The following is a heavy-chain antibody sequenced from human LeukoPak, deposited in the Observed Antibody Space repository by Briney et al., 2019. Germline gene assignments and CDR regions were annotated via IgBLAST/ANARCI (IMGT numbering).Heavy chain of an antibody. CDR3: ARETVGIDY. Sequence: GGSLRLSCAASGFTFSTHDMNWVRQAPGKGLEWVSYISSSSSTIRYTDSVKGRFTISRDNAKNSLYLQMNSLRAEDTAVYYCARETVGIDYWGQGTLVTVSS. D-gene: IGHD1-26*01. CDR2: ISSSSSTI. V-gene: IGHV3-48*01. CDR1: GFTFSTHD. J-gene: IGHJ4*02.